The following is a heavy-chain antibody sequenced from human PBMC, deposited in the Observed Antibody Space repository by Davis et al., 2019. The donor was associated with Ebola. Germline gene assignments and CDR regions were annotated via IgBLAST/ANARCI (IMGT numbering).Heavy chain of an antibody. CDR3: ARVVYSEQWLANGFDP. J-gene: IGHJ5*02. Sequence: AASVKVSCKASGGTFSSYAISWVRQAPGQGLEWMGWISAYNSNTNYAQKLQGRVTMTTDTSTNTAYMELRSLRSDDTAVYYCARVVYSEQWLANGFDPWGQGTLVTVSS. D-gene: IGHD6-19*01. V-gene: IGHV1-18*01. CDR1: GGTFSSYA. CDR2: ISAYNSNT.